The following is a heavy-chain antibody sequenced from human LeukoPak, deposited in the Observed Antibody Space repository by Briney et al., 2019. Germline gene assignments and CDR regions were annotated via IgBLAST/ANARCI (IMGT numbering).Heavy chain of an antibody. V-gene: IGHV4-34*01. D-gene: IGHD4-17*01. J-gene: IGHJ4*02. Sequence: SETLSLTCAVYGGSFSGYYWSWIRQPPGKGLEWIGEINHSGSTNYNPSLKGRVTISVDTSKNQFSLKLSSVTAADTAVYYCARGTTATSFDYWGQGTLVTVSS. CDR1: GGSFSGYY. CDR3: ARGTTATSFDY. CDR2: INHSGST.